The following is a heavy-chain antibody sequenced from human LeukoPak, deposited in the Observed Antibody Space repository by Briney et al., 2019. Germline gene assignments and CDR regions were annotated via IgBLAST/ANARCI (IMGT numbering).Heavy chain of an antibody. CDR3: ARAPIVGAYGYYFDY. CDR1: GYTFTSYD. V-gene: IGHV1-8*03. CDR2: MNPNSGNT. Sequence: GASVKVSCKASGYTFTSYDINWVRQATGQGLEWMGWMNPNSGNTGYAQKFQGRVTITRNTSISTAYMELSSLRSEDTAVCYCARAPIVGAYGYYFDYWGQGTLVTVSS. J-gene: IGHJ4*02. D-gene: IGHD1-26*01.